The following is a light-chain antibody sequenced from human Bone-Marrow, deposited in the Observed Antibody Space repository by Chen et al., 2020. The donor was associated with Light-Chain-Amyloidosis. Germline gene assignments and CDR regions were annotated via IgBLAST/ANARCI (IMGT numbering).Light chain of an antibody. Sequence: SYVLTQPSSVSVAPGQTVTIACGGNNIGSTSVHWYQKTPGQAPLLVVYDDSDRPSGIPERLSGSNSGNTATLTISRVEARDEADYYGQVWDRSSDRPVFGGGTKLTVL. CDR3: QVWDRSSDRPV. J-gene: IGLJ3*02. CDR1: NIGSTS. V-gene: IGLV3-21*02. CDR2: DDS.